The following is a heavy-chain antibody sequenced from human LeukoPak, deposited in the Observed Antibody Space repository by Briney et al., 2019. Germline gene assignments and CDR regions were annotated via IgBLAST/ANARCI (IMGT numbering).Heavy chain of an antibody. CDR3: ARPIVGATIGGPPASGQASWMAFDI. Sequence: SETLSLTCTVSGGSISSYYWSWIRQPPGKGLEWIGYIYYSGSTNYNPSLKSRVTISVDTSKNQFSLKLSSVTAADTAVYYCARPIVGATIGGPPASGQASWMAFDIWGQGTMVTVSS. CDR1: GGSISSYY. D-gene: IGHD1-26*01. V-gene: IGHV4-59*01. J-gene: IGHJ3*02. CDR2: IYYSGST.